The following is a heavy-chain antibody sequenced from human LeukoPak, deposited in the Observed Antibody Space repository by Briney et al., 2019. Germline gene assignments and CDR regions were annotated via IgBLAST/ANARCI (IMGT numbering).Heavy chain of an antibody. CDR3: ATETNGRHYDY. CDR1: GLTFSTSG. CDR2: IGPTGSDR. V-gene: IGHV3-21*06. J-gene: IGHJ4*02. Sequence: GGSLRLSCTASGLTFSTSGFNWVRQAPGKGPEWVASIGPTGSDRYHADSIKGRFTISRDNANNFLYLQMNSLRAEDTAVYYCATETNGRHYDYWGQGTLLTVSS. D-gene: IGHD1-14*01.